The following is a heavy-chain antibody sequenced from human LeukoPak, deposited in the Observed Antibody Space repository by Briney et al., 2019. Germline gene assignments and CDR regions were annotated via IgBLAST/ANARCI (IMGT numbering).Heavy chain of an antibody. CDR3: ARDHDRSGYYINFDY. V-gene: IGHV3-64*01. Sequence: GGSLRLSCAASGFTFSVSVMHWVRQAPGKGLEYVSVISSNGGSTSYANSVKGRFTISRDNSKNTLYLQMGSLRAEDMAVYYCARDHDRSGYYINFDYWGQGTLVTVSS. J-gene: IGHJ4*02. CDR2: ISSNGGST. D-gene: IGHD3-22*01. CDR1: GFTFSVSV.